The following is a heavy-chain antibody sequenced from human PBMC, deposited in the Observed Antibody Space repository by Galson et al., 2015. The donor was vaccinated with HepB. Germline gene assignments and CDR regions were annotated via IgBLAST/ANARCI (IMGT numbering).Heavy chain of an antibody. CDR3: AHVMITFGGVIGPDAFDI. CDR1: GFSLITRGVG. D-gene: IGHD3-16*02. V-gene: IGHV2-5*02. CDR2: IYWDNDD. Sequence: PALVKPTQTPTLTCTFSGFSLITRGVGVGWIRQPPGKALEWLAIIYWDNDDRYSPSLKSRLKITKDTSKNQVVLTMTNMDPVDTATYYCAHVMITFGGVIGPDAFDIWGQGTMVTVSS. J-gene: IGHJ3*02.